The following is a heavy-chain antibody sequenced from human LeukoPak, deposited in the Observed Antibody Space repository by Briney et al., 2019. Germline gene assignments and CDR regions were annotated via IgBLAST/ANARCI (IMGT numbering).Heavy chain of an antibody. Sequence: PSETLSLTCTASGGSISSYYWSWIRQPPGKGLEWIGYIYYSGSTNYNPSLKSRVTISVDTSKNQFSLRLSSVTAADTAVYYCARGAYCSNGVCSFDYWGQGTLVTVSS. D-gene: IGHD2-8*01. V-gene: IGHV4-59*01. CDR3: ARGAYCSNGVCSFDY. CDR2: IYYSGST. J-gene: IGHJ4*02. CDR1: GGSISSYY.